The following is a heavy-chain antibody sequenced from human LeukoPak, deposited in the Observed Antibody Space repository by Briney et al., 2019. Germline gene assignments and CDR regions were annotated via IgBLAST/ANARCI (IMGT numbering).Heavy chain of an antibody. V-gene: IGHV4-39*01. CDR2: VYYSGST. CDR1: GGSISSSSYY. J-gene: IGHJ6*02. Sequence: SETLSLTCTVSGGSISSSSYYWGWIRQPPGKGLEWIGSVYYSGSTYYNPSLKSRVAISADTSKNQFSLKLSSVTAADTAVYYCARQSAASGYYSTYYYGMDVWGQGTTVTVSS. D-gene: IGHD3-22*01. CDR3: ARQSAASGYYSTYYYGMDV.